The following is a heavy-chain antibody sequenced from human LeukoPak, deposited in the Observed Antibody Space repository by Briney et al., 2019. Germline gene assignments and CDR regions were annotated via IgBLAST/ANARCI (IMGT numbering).Heavy chain of an antibody. CDR3: ARAPGGYCSSTSCYRRYNWFDP. J-gene: IGHJ5*02. CDR2: IYTSGST. D-gene: IGHD2-2*02. Sequence: SETLSLTCTVSGGSISSYYWSWIRQPAGKGLEWIGRIYTSGSTNYNPSLKSRVTISVDTSKNQFSLKLSSVTAADTAVYYCARAPGGYCSSTSCYRRYNWFDPWGQGTLVTVSS. V-gene: IGHV4-4*07. CDR1: GGSISSYY.